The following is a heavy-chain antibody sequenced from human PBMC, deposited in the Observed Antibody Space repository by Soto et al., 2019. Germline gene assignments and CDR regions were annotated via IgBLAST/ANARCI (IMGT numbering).Heavy chain of an antibody. CDR1: GYTFSSDG. CDR2: ISPYNSNT. D-gene: IGHD5-12*01. Sequence: QVQLEQTGAEMKKPGASVKVSCKASGYTFSSDGISWVRQAPGQGREWMGWISPYNSNTKYAQKFQGRVTMTTDTSTSTAYMELRSLRSDDTAVYYCAREIYSTSWFDPWGQGTMVTVSS. CDR3: AREIYSTSWFDP. V-gene: IGHV1-18*01. J-gene: IGHJ5*02.